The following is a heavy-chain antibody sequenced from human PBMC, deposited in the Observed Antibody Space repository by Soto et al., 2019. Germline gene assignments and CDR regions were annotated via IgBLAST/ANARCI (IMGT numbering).Heavy chain of an antibody. Sequence: PQTLSDNCTVSGGLTSTRSNFGCWFRQPPGNVLEWIGSIYYSGSTYYNPSLKSRVTISVATSKNQFSLKLSSVTAADTAVYYCARLHGYCINTRCSGHYALDVWGQGTTVT. J-gene: IGHJ6*02. CDR3: ARLHGYCINTRCSGHYALDV. CDR1: GGLTSTRSNF. V-gene: IGHV4-39*01. D-gene: IGHD2-2*01. CDR2: IYYSGST.